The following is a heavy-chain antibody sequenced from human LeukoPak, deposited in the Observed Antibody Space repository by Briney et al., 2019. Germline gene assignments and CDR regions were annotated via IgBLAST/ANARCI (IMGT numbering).Heavy chain of an antibody. CDR3: ARDHYYYGMDV. CDR1: GFTFSSYS. V-gene: IGHV3-21*01. CDR2: ISSSSNYI. Sequence: PGGSLRLSCAASGFTFSSYSMNWVRQAPGEGLEWVSSISSSSNYIYYADSMKGRFTISRDNAKNSLYLQMNSLRAEDTAVYYCARDHYYYGMDVWGQGTTVTVSS. J-gene: IGHJ6*02.